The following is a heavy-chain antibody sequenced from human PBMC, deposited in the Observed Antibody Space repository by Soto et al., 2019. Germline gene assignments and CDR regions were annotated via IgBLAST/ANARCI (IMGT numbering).Heavy chain of an antibody. V-gene: IGHV4-34*01. D-gene: IGHD3-3*01. Sequence: SETLSLTCAVYGGSFSGYYWSWIRQPPGKGLEWIGEINHSGSTNYNPSLKSRVTISVDTSKNQFSLKLSSVTAADTAVYYCARCGVVTYYYYYGMDVWGQGTTVTVS. CDR1: GGSFSGYY. J-gene: IGHJ6*02. CDR2: INHSGST. CDR3: ARCGVVTYYYYYGMDV.